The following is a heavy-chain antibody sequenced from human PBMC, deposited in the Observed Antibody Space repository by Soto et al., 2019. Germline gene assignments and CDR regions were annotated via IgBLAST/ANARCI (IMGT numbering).Heavy chain of an antibody. V-gene: IGHV3-53*01. CDR3: AARVRGNGWYADFDY. CDR1: GFTVSSHY. CDR2: IDVGGSRT. Sequence: GGSLRLSCAASGFTVSSHYMSWVRQAPGKGLEWVSVIDVGGSRTYYGGSVKGRFAISRDNFKNTMYLQMNSLRAEDTAVYYCAARVRGNGWYADFDYWGQGALVTVSS. D-gene: IGHD6-19*01. J-gene: IGHJ4*02.